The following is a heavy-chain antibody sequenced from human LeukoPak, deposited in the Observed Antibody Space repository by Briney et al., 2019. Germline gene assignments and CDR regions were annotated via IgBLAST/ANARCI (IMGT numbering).Heavy chain of an antibody. D-gene: IGHD5-12*01. CDR3: ATLEGRYGGYTLNTDY. CDR2: IYTSGST. V-gene: IGHV4-4*07. CDR1: GGSISSYY. J-gene: IGHJ4*02. Sequence: SETLSLTCTVSGGSISSYYWSWIRQPAGKGLEWIGRIYTSGSTNYNPSLKSRVTMSVDTSKNQFSLKLSSVTAADTAVYYCATLEGRYGGYTLNTDYWGQGTLVTVSS.